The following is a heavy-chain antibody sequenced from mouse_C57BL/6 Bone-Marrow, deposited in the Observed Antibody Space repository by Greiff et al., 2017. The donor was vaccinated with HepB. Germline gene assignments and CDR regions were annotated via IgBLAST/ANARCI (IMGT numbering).Heavy chain of an antibody. CDR2: IYPSDSET. D-gene: IGHD3-2*02. CDR3: ARGSGYAAY. V-gene: IGHV1-61*01. Sequence: QVQLQHSGAELVRPGSSVKLSCKASGYTFTSYWMDWVKQRPGQGLEWIGNIYPSDSETHYNQKFKDKATLTVDKSSSTAYMQLSSLTSEDSAVYYCARGSGYAAYWGQGTLVTVSA. J-gene: IGHJ3*01. CDR1: GYTFTSYW.